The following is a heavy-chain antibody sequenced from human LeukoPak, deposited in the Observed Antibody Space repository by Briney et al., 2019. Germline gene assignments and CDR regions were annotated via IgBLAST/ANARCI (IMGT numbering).Heavy chain of an antibody. Sequence: SETLSLTCSVSGGSISSHYWSWIRQAAGKGLECLGRIYTTGTTNYYPSLNTRITMSVDMSKTQVSLRLSSVTAADPPVYYCASALSFGSGNYWESGASSFYYMDVWGKGTTVTVSS. V-gene: IGHV4-4*07. CDR2: IYTTGTT. CDR3: ASALSFGSGNYWESGASSFYYMDV. CDR1: GGSISSHY. D-gene: IGHD3-10*01. J-gene: IGHJ6*03.